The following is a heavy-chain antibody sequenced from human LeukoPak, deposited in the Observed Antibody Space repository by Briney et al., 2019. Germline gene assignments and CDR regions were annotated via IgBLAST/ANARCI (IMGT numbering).Heavy chain of an antibody. CDR1: GFTFSDYY. V-gene: IGHV3-11*01. CDR3: ARDGSLMTMVTNNFDY. CDR2: ISSSGSTI. J-gene: IGHJ4*02. D-gene: IGHD4/OR15-4a*01. Sequence: GGSLRLSCAASGFTFSDYYMSWIRQAPGKGLEWVSYISSSGSTIYYADSVKGRFTISRDNAKNSLYLQMNSLRAEDTAVYYCARDGSLMTMVTNNFDYWGQGTLVTVSS.